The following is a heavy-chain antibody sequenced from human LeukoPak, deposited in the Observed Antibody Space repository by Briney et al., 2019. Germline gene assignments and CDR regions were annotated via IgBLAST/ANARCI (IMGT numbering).Heavy chain of an antibody. J-gene: IGHJ4*02. Sequence: PGGSLRLSCAASGFTFSSCSMNWVRQAPGKGLEWVSSISSSSSYIYYADSVKGRFTISRDNAKNSLYLQMNSLRAEDTAVYYCARMSSPLSIAAAETDYWGQGTLVTVSS. CDR1: GFTFSSCS. V-gene: IGHV3-21*01. D-gene: IGHD6-13*01. CDR2: ISSSSSYI. CDR3: ARMSSPLSIAAAETDY.